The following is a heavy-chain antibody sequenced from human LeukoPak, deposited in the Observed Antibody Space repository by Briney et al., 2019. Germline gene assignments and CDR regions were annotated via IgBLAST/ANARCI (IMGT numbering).Heavy chain of an antibody. D-gene: IGHD6-6*01. CDR2: INPNSGGT. CDR3: ARLSLAARPGFDY. V-gene: IGHV1-2*02. J-gene: IGHJ4*02. Sequence: GASVKVSCKASGYTFTGYYMHWVRQAPGQGLEWMGWINPNSGGTNYAQKFQGRVTMTRDTSISTAYMELSRLRSDDTAVYYCARLSLAARPGFDYWGQGTLVTVSS. CDR1: GYTFTGYY.